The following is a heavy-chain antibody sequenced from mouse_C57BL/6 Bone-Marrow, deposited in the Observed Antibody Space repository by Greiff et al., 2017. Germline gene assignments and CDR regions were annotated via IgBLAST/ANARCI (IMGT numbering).Heavy chain of an antibody. V-gene: IGHV5-4*01. CDR2: ISDGGSYT. Sequence: EVQGVESGGGLVKPGGSLKLSCAASGFTFSSYAMSWVRQTPEKRLEWVATISDGGSYTYYPDNVKGRFTISRDNAKNNLYLQMSHLKSEDTAMYYCARGLYFDVWGTGTTVTVSS. J-gene: IGHJ1*03. CDR1: GFTFSSYA. CDR3: ARGLYFDV.